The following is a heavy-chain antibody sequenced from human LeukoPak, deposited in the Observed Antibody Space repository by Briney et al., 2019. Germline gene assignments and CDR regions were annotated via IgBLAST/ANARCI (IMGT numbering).Heavy chain of an antibody. Sequence: SETLSLTCTVSGASISSYYWSWFRQPPGKGLEWIGYIIYSGSTNYNPPLKSRVTISVDTSKHQISLKLSSGTAAETAVYYCAREVETSYFWSAFDYWGQEPLVTVSS. V-gene: IGHV4-59*01. CDR1: GASISSYY. CDR3: AREVETSYFWSAFDY. CDR2: IIYSGST. J-gene: IGHJ4*02. D-gene: IGHD3-3*01.